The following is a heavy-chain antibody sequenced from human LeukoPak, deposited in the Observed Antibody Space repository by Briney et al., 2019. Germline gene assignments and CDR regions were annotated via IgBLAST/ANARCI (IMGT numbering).Heavy chain of an antibody. CDR2: ITSSGNTK. V-gene: IGHV3-48*02. D-gene: IGHD6-19*01. CDR3: ARVVSSGCYGDY. CDR1: GFTFSSYS. Sequence: GGSLRLSCAASGFTFSSYSMNWVRQAPGKGLEWVSYITSSGNTKYYADSVKGRFTISRDNAKNSLYLQMNSLRDEDTAVYYCARVVSSGCYGDYWGQGTLVTVSS. J-gene: IGHJ4*02.